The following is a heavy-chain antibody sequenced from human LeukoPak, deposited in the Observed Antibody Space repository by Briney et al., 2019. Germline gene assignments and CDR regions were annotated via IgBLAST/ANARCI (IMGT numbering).Heavy chain of an antibody. D-gene: IGHD5-24*01. Sequence: AGGSLRLSCAASGFTFSSYAMNWVRQAPGKGLEWVSAITGSGGRTYYAGSVKGRFTISRDNSKNTLYLQVNSLRAEDTAVYYCAKENRERDFDYWGQGTLVTVSS. CDR3: AKENRERDFDY. V-gene: IGHV3-23*01. CDR2: ITGSGGRT. CDR1: GFTFSSYA. J-gene: IGHJ4*02.